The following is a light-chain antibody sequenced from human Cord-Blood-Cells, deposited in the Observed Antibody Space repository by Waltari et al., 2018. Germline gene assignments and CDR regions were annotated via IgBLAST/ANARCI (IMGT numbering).Light chain of an antibody. CDR2: AAS. Sequence: DIQMTQSPSSLSASVGDRVTITCRASQSISSYLNWYQQKPGKAPKLLIYAASSLQSGVPSRFRGSGSGTDFTLTISSLQPEDFATYYCQQSYSTLWGTFGQGTKLEIK. CDR3: QQSYSTLWGT. V-gene: IGKV1-39*01. J-gene: IGKJ2*02. CDR1: QSISSY.